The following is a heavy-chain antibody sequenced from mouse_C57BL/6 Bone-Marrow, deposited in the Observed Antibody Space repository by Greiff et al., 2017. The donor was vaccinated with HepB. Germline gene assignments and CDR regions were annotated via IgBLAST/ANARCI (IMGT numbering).Heavy chain of an antibody. Sequence: VQLQQSGAELAKPGASVKLSCKASGYTFTSYWMHWVKQRPGQGLEGIGYINPSSGYPKYNQKFKDKATLTADKSSSKAYIQLSRLTYEDSAVYYCAREVIYYYVHYYAMDYWGQGTSVTVSS. V-gene: IGHV1-7*01. CDR2: INPSSGYP. CDR1: GYTFTSYW. D-gene: IGHD1-1*01. J-gene: IGHJ4*01. CDR3: AREVIYYYVHYYAMDY.